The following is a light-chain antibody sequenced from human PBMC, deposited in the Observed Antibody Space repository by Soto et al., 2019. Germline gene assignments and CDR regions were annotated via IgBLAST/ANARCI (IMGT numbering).Light chain of an antibody. CDR3: QQSYSTPWT. CDR1: QSISSY. CDR2: AAS. Sequence: DIPSTQSPSTLSASVGDTVTVTCRASQSISSYLNWYQQKPGKAPKLLIYAASSLQSGVPSRFSGSGSGTDFTLTISSLQPEDFATYYCQQSYSTPWTFGQGTKVDIK. V-gene: IGKV1-39*01. J-gene: IGKJ1*01.